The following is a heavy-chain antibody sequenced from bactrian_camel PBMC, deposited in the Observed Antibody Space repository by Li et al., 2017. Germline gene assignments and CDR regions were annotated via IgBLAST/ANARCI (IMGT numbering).Heavy chain of an antibody. CDR3: AATSNWKLSGCRLRSDYNV. Sequence: HVQLVESGGGSVQSGGSLRLSCAVSGFTYGPDCMGWFRQAPGKEREGVANVDMEDSTTYADSVKGRFAISRDNLKNTLYLQMNSLKPEDTAMYYCAATSNWKLSGCRLRSDYNVWGQGTQVTVS. CDR2: VDMEDST. CDR1: GFTYGPDC. D-gene: IGHD3*01. J-gene: IGHJ4*01. V-gene: IGHV3S55*01.